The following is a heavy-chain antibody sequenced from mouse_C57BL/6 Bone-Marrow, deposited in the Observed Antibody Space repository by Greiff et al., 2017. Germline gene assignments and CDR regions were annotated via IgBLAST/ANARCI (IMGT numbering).Heavy chain of an antibody. Sequence: EVKLVESGPGMVKPSQSLSLTCTVTGYSITSGYDRHWIRHFPGNKLEWMGYISYSGSTNYNPSLKSRISITHDTSKNHFFLKLNSVTTEDTATYYCARETTTVARYSDVWGTGTTVTVSS. CDR1: GYSITSGYD. V-gene: IGHV3-1*01. J-gene: IGHJ1*03. CDR2: ISYSGST. CDR3: ARETTTVARYSDV. D-gene: IGHD1-1*01.